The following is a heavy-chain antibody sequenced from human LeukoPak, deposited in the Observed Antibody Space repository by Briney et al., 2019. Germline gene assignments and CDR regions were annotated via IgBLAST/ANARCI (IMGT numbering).Heavy chain of an antibody. J-gene: IGHJ4*02. Sequence: SETLSLTCTVSGGSISSSSYYWGWIRPPPGKGLEWVGNIYYNGDTYYNASLKSRVTISVDTSKNQFSLKLSSVTAADTAVYYCARHISMVRGVIRPNDHWGQGTLVTVSS. D-gene: IGHD3-10*01. CDR3: ARHISMVRGVIRPNDH. CDR2: IYYNGDT. V-gene: IGHV4-39*01. CDR1: GGSISSSSYY.